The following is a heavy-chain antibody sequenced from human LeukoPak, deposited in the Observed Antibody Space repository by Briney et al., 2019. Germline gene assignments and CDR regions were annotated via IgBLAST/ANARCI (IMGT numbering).Heavy chain of an antibody. Sequence: GGSLRLSCAASGFTFSSYSMNWVRQAPGKGLEWVSSISSSSSYIYYADSVKGRFTISRDNAKNSLYLQMNSLRAEDTAVYYCARGWGIVVVPAAIQSPFDIWGQGTMVTVSS. V-gene: IGHV3-21*01. D-gene: IGHD2-2*01. CDR3: ARGWGIVVVPAAIQSPFDI. CDR2: ISSSSSYI. J-gene: IGHJ3*02. CDR1: GFTFSSYS.